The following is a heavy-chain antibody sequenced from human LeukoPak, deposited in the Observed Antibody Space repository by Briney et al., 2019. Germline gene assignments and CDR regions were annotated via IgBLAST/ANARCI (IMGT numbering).Heavy chain of an antibody. D-gene: IGHD5-24*01. Sequence: GGSLRLSCAASGFTFSSYGMHGVRQAPGKGLEWVAVIWYDGSNKYYADSVKSRFTISRDNSKNTLYLQMNSLRAEDTAVYYCARGRERWLHLGAFDIWGQGTMVTVSS. CDR3: ARGRERWLHLGAFDI. CDR2: IWYDGSNK. V-gene: IGHV3-33*01. CDR1: GFTFSSYG. J-gene: IGHJ3*02.